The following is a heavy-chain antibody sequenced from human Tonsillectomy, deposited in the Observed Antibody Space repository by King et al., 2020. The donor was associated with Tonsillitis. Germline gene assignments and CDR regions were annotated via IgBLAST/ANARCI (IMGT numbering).Heavy chain of an antibody. V-gene: IGHV3-23*04. CDR2: ISGSGGST. J-gene: IGHJ3*02. D-gene: IGHD1-26*01. CDR3: AKELGDEVGDGFDI. Sequence: VQLVESGGGLVQPGGSLRLSCAASGFPFNNYAMSWVRQPPGKGLEWVSAISGSGGSTYYPDSVKGRFTISSDNSKNTQYLQMNSLRVEDTAVYYCAKELGDEVGDGFDIWGQGTIVTVSS. CDR1: GFPFNNYA.